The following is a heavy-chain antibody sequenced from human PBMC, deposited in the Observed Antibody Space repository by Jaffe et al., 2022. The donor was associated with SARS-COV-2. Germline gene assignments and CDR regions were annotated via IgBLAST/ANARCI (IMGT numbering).Heavy chain of an antibody. CDR2: IYYSGST. CDR3: ARGYHDILTGHLYGMDV. Sequence: QVQLQASGPGLVKPSETLSLTCTVSGGPISTYYWSWIRQLPGQELEWIGYIYYSGSTKYNPSLKSRVTMSVDTSKNQFSLKLSSVTAADTAVYYCARGYHDILTGHLYGMDVWGQGTTVTVSS. J-gene: IGHJ6*02. V-gene: IGHV4-59*01. CDR1: GGPISTYY. D-gene: IGHD3-9*01.